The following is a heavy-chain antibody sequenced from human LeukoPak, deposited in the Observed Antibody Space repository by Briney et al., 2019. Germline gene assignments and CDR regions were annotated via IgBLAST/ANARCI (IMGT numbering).Heavy chain of an antibody. D-gene: IGHD5-18*01. J-gene: IGHJ5*02. CDR2: IKSKTDGGTT. CDR3: ASRVRAVDTAMVTT. Sequence: GGSLRLSCAASGFTFSNAWMSWVRQAPGKGLEWVGRIKSKTDGGTTDYAAPVKGRFTISRDNAKNSLYLQMNSLRAEDTAVYYCASRVRAVDTAMVTTWGQGTLVTVSS. CDR1: GFTFSNAW. V-gene: IGHV3-15*01.